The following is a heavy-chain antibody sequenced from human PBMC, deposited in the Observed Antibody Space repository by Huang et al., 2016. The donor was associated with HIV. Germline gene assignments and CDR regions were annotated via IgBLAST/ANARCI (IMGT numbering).Heavy chain of an antibody. CDR1: GFDLSDYG. V-gene: IGHV3-21*02. CDR3: ARVDATANMMGVDL. J-gene: IGHJ4*02. CDR2: ISSDGHYI. D-gene: IGHD2-21*02. Sequence: EVQLVESGGGLVHPGGSLRLSCVVSGFDLSDYGMNWVRQTAGKGLEWVASISSDGHYIYDSDSVRGRFTVFRDNAKNSVSLQINILGAEDTGVYFCARVDATANMMGVDLWGRGTLVTVSS.